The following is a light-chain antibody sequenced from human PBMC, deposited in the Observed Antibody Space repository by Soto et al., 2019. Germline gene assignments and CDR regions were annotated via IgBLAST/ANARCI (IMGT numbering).Light chain of an antibody. CDR2: AAF. CDR1: PTTNTY. CDR3: QQSYSIPLT. V-gene: IGKV1-39*01. J-gene: IGKJ2*01. Sequence: DIQMTQSPSSLSASVGDRVTITCRASPTTNTYLNWYQQKLGKAPKLLNYAAFTLQSGVPSRFSGSGSGTDFTLTISSLQPEDFATYYCQQSYSIPLTFGQGTKLQIK.